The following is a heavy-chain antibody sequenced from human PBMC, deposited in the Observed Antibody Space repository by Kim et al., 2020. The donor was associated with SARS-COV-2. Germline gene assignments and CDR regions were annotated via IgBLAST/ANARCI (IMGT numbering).Heavy chain of an antibody. CDR3: AKGGGEWKPESRYMDV. D-gene: IGHD3-3*01. Sequence: GGSLRLSCAGSEFTFDAYVMHWVRQAPGKGLEWVSLISDNGDTTDYGDSMKGRFTISRDNSKNSLYLQMNNLRGEDTALYYCAKGGGEWKPESRYMDVWGQGTMVTVSS. V-gene: IGHV3-43*02. J-gene: IGHJ6*02. CDR2: ISDNGDTT. CDR1: EFTFDAYV.